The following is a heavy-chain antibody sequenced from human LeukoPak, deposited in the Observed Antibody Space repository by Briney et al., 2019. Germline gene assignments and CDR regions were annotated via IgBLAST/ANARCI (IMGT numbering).Heavy chain of an antibody. V-gene: IGHV4-61*02. J-gene: IGHJ6*03. CDR2: IYTSGST. D-gene: IGHD3-3*01. Sequence: SQTLSLTCTVSGGSISSGSYYWSWIRQPAGKGLEWIGRIYTSGSTNYNPSLKSRVTISVDTSKNQFSLKLSSVTAADTAVYYCARDSGITYYDFWSGYYHYYYMDVWGKGITVTVSS. CDR3: ARDSGITYYDFWSGYYHYYYMDV. CDR1: GGSISSGSYY.